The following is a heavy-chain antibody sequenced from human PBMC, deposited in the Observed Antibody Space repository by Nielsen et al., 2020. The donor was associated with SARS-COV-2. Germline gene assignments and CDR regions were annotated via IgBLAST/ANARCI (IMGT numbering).Heavy chain of an antibody. J-gene: IGHJ4*02. CDR2: LSGASLST. CDR3: AKASRPRDYGDHFDY. CDR1: GFSFSSSA. D-gene: IGHD4-17*01. V-gene: IGHV3-23*01. Sequence: GGSLRLSCAASGFSFSSSAMSWVRQAPGKGLEWVSALSGASLSTYYADSVKGRFTISRDNSKNTLFLQMNGLRVEDTAVYYCAKASRPRDYGDHFDYWGQGTLVTVSS.